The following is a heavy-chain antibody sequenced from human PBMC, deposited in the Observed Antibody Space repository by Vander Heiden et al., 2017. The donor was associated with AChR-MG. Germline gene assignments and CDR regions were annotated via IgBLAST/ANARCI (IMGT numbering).Heavy chain of an antibody. CDR3: ARDPIMITFGGVRRWFDP. CDR1: GYTFTRYS. V-gene: IGHV1-2*04. Sequence: QVQLVQSGAEVKKPGAPVKVSCKASGYTFTRYSMHWVRQAPGQGLEWMGWINPNSGGTNYAQKFQGWVTMTRDTSISTAYMELSRLRSDDTAVYYCARDPIMITFGGVRRWFDPWGQGTLVTVSS. D-gene: IGHD3-16*01. CDR2: INPNSGGT. J-gene: IGHJ5*02.